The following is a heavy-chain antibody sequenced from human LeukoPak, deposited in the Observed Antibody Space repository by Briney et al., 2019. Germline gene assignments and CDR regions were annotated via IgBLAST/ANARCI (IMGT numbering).Heavy chain of an antibody. J-gene: IGHJ3*02. Sequence: GGSQRLSCAASGFTFTNAWMTWVRQAPGKGLEWVGRIKSKTDGGTTDYAAPVKGRFTISRDDSKNTLFLQMNSLKTEDTAMYYCTTPNGSPRRDAFDIWGQGTMVTVSS. D-gene: IGHD1-26*01. CDR3: TTPNGSPRRDAFDI. CDR1: GFTFTNAW. CDR2: IKSKTDGGTT. V-gene: IGHV3-15*01.